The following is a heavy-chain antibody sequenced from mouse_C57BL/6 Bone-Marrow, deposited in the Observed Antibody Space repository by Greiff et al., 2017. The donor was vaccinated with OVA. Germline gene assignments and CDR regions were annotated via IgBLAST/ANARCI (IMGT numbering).Heavy chain of an antibody. CDR2: IYPGSGST. V-gene: IGHV1-55*01. CDR1: GYTFTSYW. CDR3: ARTRYSILDY. J-gene: IGHJ2*01. D-gene: IGHD2-5*01. Sequence: QVQLQQPGAELVKPGASVKMSCKASGYTFTSYWITWVKQRPGQGLEWIGDIYPGSGSTNYNAKFKSKAPLTVDTSSSTAYMQLSSLTAEDSAVYYCARTRYSILDYWGQGTTLTVSS.